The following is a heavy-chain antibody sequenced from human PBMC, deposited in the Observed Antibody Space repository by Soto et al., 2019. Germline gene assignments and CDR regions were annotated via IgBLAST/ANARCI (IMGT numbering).Heavy chain of an antibody. CDR1: GFTFSIYA. V-gene: IGHV3-30*09. J-gene: IGHJ4*02. CDR2: ISYEGSKN. CDR3: ARDESNNCPGYY. D-gene: IGHD1-1*01. Sequence: GGSLRLSCAASGFTFSIYAMHWVRQAPGKGLGWVAVISYEGSKNFCIDSMNGRFDISRDNCTNTLSLHMNGLRAEDTAVHYCARDESNNCPGYYWGQGTLVTVSS.